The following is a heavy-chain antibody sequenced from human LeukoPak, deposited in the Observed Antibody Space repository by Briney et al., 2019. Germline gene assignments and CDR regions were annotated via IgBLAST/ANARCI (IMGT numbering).Heavy chain of an antibody. CDR1: GGSISSYY. Sequence: SETLSLTCTVSGGSISSYYWSWIRQPPGKGLEWIGYIYYSGSTNYNPSLKSRVTISVDTSKNQFSLKLSSVTAADTAVYYCAREGITYCGGDCYSYWFDPWGQGTLVTVSS. V-gene: IGHV4-59*01. J-gene: IGHJ5*02. CDR3: AREGITYCGGDCYSYWFDP. CDR2: IYYSGST. D-gene: IGHD2-21*02.